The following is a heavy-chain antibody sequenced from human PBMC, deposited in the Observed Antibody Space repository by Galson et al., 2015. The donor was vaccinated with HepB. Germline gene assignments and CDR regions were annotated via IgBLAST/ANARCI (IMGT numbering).Heavy chain of an antibody. CDR1: GGSISSSNYY. CDR3: ASLVRQMTSILGESWFDP. CDR2: MDHSGST. Sequence: ETLSLTCTVSGGSISSSNYYWTWIRQPPGKGLEWIASMDHSGSTYYNPSLRSRVTISVDTSKNRVSLKLTSVTAADTAVYYCASLVRQMTSILGESWFDPWGQGTLVTVSS. V-gene: IGHV4-39*07. J-gene: IGHJ5*02. D-gene: IGHD5-24*01.